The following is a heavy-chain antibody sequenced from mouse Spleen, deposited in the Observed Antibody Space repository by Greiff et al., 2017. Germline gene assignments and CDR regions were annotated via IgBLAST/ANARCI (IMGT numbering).Heavy chain of an antibody. D-gene: IGHD1-1*01. V-gene: IGHV1-18*01. CDR2: INPNNGGT. J-gene: IGHJ2*01. CDR3: ARIRSYYYGSSYFDY. CDR1: GYTLTDYN. Sequence: EVQLQQSGPELVKPGASVKIPCKASGYTLTDYNMDWVKQSHGKSLEWIGDINPNNGGTIYNQKFKGKATLTVDKSSSTAYMELRSLTSEDTAVYYCARIRSYYYGSSYFDYWGQGTTLTVSS.